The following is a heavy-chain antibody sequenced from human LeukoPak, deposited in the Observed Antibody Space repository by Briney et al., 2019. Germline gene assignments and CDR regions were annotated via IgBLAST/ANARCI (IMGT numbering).Heavy chain of an antibody. CDR1: GGSFSGYY. V-gene: IGHV4-34*01. CDR2: INHSGST. D-gene: IGHD6-13*01. Sequence: MASETLSLTCAVYGGSFSGYYWSWIRQPPGKGLEWIGEINHSGSTNYNPSLKSRVTISVDTSKNQFSLKLSSVTAADTAMYYCARYSSSWYHYYGMDVWGQGTTVTVSS. CDR3: ARYSSSWYHYYGMDV. J-gene: IGHJ6*02.